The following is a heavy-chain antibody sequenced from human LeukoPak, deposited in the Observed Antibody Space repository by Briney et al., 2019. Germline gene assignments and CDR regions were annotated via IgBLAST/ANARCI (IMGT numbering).Heavy chain of an antibody. CDR1: GFTVSSNY. D-gene: IGHD5-24*01. J-gene: IGHJ4*02. CDR2: VRKVGTT. Sequence: GGSLRPSCAASGFTVSSNYMSWIRQAPGKGLEWVAVVRKVGTTVYIDSVKGRFTISRDTSKNTLNLQMNSLRAEDTAVYYCAREGEKGDGYNHGFDHWGQGTLVTVSS. V-gene: IGHV3-53*01. CDR3: AREGEKGDGYNHGFDH.